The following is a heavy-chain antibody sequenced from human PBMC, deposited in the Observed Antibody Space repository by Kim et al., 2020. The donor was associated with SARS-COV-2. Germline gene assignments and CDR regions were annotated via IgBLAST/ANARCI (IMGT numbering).Heavy chain of an antibody. CDR3: ARTPLFRACDI. J-gene: IGHJ3*02. CDR2: IYYSGST. V-gene: IGHV4-59*01. CDR1: GGSISSDY. D-gene: IGHD3-10*01. Sequence: SETLSLTCTVSGGSISSDYWSWIRQPPGKGLEWIGYIYYSGSTNYNPSLKRRVTISVDTSKNQIALKLSSVTAADTAVYYCARTPLFRACDIWGQGTMVTVSS.